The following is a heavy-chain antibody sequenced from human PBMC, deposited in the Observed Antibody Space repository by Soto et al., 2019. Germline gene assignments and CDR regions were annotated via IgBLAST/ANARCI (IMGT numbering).Heavy chain of an antibody. D-gene: IGHD5-12*01. CDR3: ARVGPIWWLRATIGFDY. CDR2: MNPNSGNT. J-gene: IGHJ4*02. CDR1: GYTFTSYD. Sequence: QVQLVQSGAEVKKPGASVKVSCKAAGYTFTSYDINWVRQATGQGLEWMGWMNPNSGNTGYAQKLQGRVTMTRNTSKSTAYMELSSLRSEYTAVYYCARVGPIWWLRATIGFDYWGQGTLVTVSS. V-gene: IGHV1-8*01.